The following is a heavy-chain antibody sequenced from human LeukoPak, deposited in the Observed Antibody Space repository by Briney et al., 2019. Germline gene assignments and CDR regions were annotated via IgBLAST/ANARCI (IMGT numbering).Heavy chain of an antibody. CDR1: GYSFTSYW. J-gene: IGHJ3*02. Sequence: GESLKISCKGSGYSFTSYWIGWVRQMPGKGLEWMGIIYPGDSDTRYSPSFQGQVTISADKSISTAYPQWSSLKASDTAMYYCARYKGISGSYRHDAFDIWGQGTMVTVSS. D-gene: IGHD1-26*01. CDR2: IYPGDSDT. CDR3: ARYKGISGSYRHDAFDI. V-gene: IGHV5-51*01.